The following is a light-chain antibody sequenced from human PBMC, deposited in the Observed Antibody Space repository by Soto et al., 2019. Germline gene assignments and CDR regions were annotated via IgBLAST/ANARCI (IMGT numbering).Light chain of an antibody. V-gene: IGKV1-5*03. CDR3: QQYNSYST. J-gene: IGKJ1*01. Sequence: DIQMTQSPSTLSASVGDRVTITCRASQSISSWLAWYQQKPGKAHKLLIYKASSLESGVPSRFSGSGSGTELTLTISSLQHDDFATYYCQQYNSYSTCGQGTKGEI. CDR2: KAS. CDR1: QSISSW.